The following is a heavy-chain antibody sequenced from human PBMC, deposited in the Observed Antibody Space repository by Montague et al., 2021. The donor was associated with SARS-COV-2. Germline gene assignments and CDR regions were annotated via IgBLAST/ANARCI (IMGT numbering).Heavy chain of an antibody. CDR1: GGSISSYY. Sequence: SETLSLTCTVSGGSISSYYWSWIRQPPGKGLEWIGYIYYSGSTNYNTSLKSRVTISVDTSKNKFSLKLRSVTAADTAVYYCERVKRVSYYGLGVSGHFDYWGQGTLVTVSS. D-gene: IGHD3-10*01. CDR2: IYYSGST. J-gene: IGHJ4*02. V-gene: IGHV4-59*01. CDR3: ERVKRVSYYGLGVSGHFDY.